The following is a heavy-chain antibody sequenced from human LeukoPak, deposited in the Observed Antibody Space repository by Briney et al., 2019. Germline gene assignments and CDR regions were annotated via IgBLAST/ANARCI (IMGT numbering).Heavy chain of an antibody. CDR2: IYHSGST. D-gene: IGHD3-10*01. V-gene: IGHV4-38-2*02. CDR1: GYSISSGYY. Sequence: MTSETLSLTCTVSGYSISSGYYWGWIRQPPGKGLEWIGSIYHSGSTYYNPSLKSRVTISVDTSKNQFSLKLSSVTAADTAVYYCARDVGSGRPRLFDYWGQGTLVTVSS. CDR3: ARDVGSGRPRLFDY. J-gene: IGHJ4*02.